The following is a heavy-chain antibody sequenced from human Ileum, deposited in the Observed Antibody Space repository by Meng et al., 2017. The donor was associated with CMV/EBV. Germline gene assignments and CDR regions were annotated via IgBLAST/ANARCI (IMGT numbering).Heavy chain of an antibody. Sequence: GESLKISCAASGFTFSDHYMDWVRQAPGKGLEWVGRIRNKANTYSTEYAASVKGRFTISRDDSKDSLYLQMDSLKTEDTAVYYCSRGAEGYCSTTSCYAYYYGLDVWGQGTTVTVSS. D-gene: IGHD2-2*01. CDR3: SRGAEGYCSTTSCYAYYYGLDV. J-gene: IGHJ6*02. CDR2: IRNKANTYST. CDR1: GFTFSDHY. V-gene: IGHV3-72*01.